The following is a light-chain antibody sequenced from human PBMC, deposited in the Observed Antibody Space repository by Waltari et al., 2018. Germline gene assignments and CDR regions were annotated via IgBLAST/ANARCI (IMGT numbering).Light chain of an antibody. Sequence: EVVLTQSPDTLSLSPGERATLSCRASQSLTKRYLAWYQQKPGQAPRLLIYGASSRAPGIPNRFSGSGSGIDFTLTISRLEPEDFAVYYCQQYGSSILYTFGQGTKLEIK. J-gene: IGKJ2*01. CDR3: QQYGSSILYT. V-gene: IGKV3-20*01. CDR1: QSLTKRY. CDR2: GAS.